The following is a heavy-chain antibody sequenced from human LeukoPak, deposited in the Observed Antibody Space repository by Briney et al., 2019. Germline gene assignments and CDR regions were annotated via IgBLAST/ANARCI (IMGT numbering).Heavy chain of an antibody. V-gene: IGHV3-11*04. CDR2: ISSSSSTI. D-gene: IGHD3-22*01. J-gene: IGHJ4*02. CDR3: XXXXXXXIYDSSGFYPY. Sequence: GGSLRLSCAASGFTFSDYYMSWIRQAPGKGLEWVSYISSSSSTIYYADSVKGRFTISRDNAKNSLYLRMNNLRTEDTAVYYXXXXXXXXIYDSSGFYPYWGQGTLVTVSS. CDR1: GFTFSDYY.